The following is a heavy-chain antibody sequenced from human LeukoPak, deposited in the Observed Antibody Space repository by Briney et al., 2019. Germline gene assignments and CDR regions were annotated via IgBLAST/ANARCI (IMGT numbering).Heavy chain of an antibody. V-gene: IGHV3-48*03. CDR1: GFTFSSYE. D-gene: IGHD2/OR15-2a*01. Sequence: GGSLRLSCAASGFTFSSYEMNWVRQAPGKGLEWVSYISSSGSTIYYADSVKGRFTISRDNSENSLYLQMDSLTAEDTAVYFCTRKGSQWDFLVDYWGQGTRVAVSP. CDR3: TRKGSQWDFLVDY. CDR2: ISSSGSTI. J-gene: IGHJ4*02.